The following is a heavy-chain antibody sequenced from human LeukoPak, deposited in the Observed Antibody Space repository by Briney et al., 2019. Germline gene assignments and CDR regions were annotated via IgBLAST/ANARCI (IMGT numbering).Heavy chain of an antibody. Sequence: GSLRLSCAASGNYWMHWVRQVPGKGLVWVSHINSDGSWTSYADSVKGRFTISKDNTKNTVYLQMNSLRAEDTAVYYCVSFYETYWGRGTLVTVSS. CDR3: VSFYETY. CDR2: INSDGSWT. D-gene: IGHD2/OR15-2a*01. CDR1: GNYW. V-gene: IGHV3-74*01. J-gene: IGHJ4*02.